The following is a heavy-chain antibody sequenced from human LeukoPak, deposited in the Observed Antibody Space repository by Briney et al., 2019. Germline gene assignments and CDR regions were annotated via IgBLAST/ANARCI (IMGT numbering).Heavy chain of an antibody. J-gene: IGHJ6*02. Sequence: PGGSLRLSCAASGFTFSSYAMSWVRQAPGKGLEWVSAISGSGGSTYYADSVKGRFTISRDNSKNTLYLQMNSLRAEDTAVYYCAKGQAGTIYYYYGMDVWGQGTTVTVSS. CDR1: GFTFSSYA. V-gene: IGHV3-23*01. CDR2: ISGSGGST. D-gene: IGHD6-19*01. CDR3: AKGQAGTIYYYYGMDV.